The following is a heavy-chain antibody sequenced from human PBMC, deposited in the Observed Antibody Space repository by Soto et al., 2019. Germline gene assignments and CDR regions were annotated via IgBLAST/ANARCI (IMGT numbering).Heavy chain of an antibody. CDR3: ARANDDYIWGSYRQGGLDY. J-gene: IGHJ4*02. CDR2: ISAYNGNT. Sequence: QVQLVQSGAEVKKPGASVKVSCKASGYTFTSYGISWVRQAPGQGLEWMVWISAYNGNTNYAQKLQGRVTMTTDTSTSTAYMELRSLRSDDTAVYYCARANDDYIWGSYRQGGLDYWGQGTLVTVSS. CDR1: GYTFTSYG. D-gene: IGHD3-16*02. V-gene: IGHV1-18*01.